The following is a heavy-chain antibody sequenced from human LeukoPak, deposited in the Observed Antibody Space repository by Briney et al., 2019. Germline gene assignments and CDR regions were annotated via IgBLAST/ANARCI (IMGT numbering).Heavy chain of an antibody. D-gene: IGHD3-10*01. Sequence: PGGSLRLSCAASGFTFSSYAMSWVRQAPGKGLEWVSAISGSGGSTYYADSVKGRFTISRDNSKNMLYLQMNGLRAEDTAVYYCATLSGAFDIWGQGTMVTVSS. J-gene: IGHJ3*02. V-gene: IGHV3-23*01. CDR1: GFTFSSYA. CDR2: ISGSGGST. CDR3: ATLSGAFDI.